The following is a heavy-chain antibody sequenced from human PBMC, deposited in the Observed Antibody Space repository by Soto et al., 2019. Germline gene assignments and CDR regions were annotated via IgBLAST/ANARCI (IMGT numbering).Heavy chain of an antibody. D-gene: IGHD1-26*01. Sequence: QVQLVQSGAEVREPGASVKVSCKASGYSFTSLDINWVRQTAGQGLEWMGWMQPSTGRTGYAQKFQGRVTMTRDTSINTAYMALTTLTSEDTAFYYCARGVSAGVDYWGQGTLVTVSS. V-gene: IGHV1-8*01. CDR1: GYSFTSLD. CDR2: MQPSTGRT. J-gene: IGHJ4*02. CDR3: ARGVSAGVDY.